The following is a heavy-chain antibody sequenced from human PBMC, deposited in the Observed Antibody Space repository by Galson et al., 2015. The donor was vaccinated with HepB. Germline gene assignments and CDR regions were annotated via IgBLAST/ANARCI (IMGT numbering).Heavy chain of an antibody. CDR3: AKDEGWELSFGRALDY. CDR2: ISWDGGST. Sequence: SLRLSCAASGFTFDDYAMHWVRQAPGKGLEWVSLISWDGGSTYYADSVKGRFTISRDNSKNSLYLQMNSLRAEDTALYYCAKDEGWELSFGRALDYWGQGTLVTVSS. V-gene: IGHV3-43D*03. D-gene: IGHD1-26*01. J-gene: IGHJ4*02. CDR1: GFTFDDYA.